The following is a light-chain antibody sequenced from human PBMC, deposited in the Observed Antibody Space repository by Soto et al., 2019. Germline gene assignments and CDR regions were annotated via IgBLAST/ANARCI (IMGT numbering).Light chain of an antibody. CDR3: QQYETFSGT. CDR1: QRVSGW. Sequence: DIQMTQSPSTLSASVGARVTVTCRASQRVSGWLAWYQQKPGEAPKLRIYDASALPRGVPSRFSGSGSGTKFTLTIASLQPDDFATYYCQQYETFSGTFGPGTKVEI. CDR2: DAS. J-gene: IGKJ1*01. V-gene: IGKV1-5*01.